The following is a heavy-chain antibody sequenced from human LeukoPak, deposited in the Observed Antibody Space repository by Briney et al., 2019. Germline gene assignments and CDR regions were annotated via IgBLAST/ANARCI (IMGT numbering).Heavy chain of an antibody. J-gene: IGHJ4*02. CDR3: ARDSEYDILTGQGINFDY. Sequence: GGSLRLSCAASGFTFSSYEMNWVRQAPGKGLERVSYISSSGSTIYYADSVKGRFTISRDNAKNSLYLQMNSLRAEDTAVYYCARDSEYDILTGQGINFDYWGQGTLVTVSS. D-gene: IGHD3-9*01. CDR2: ISSSGSTI. CDR1: GFTFSSYE. V-gene: IGHV3-48*03.